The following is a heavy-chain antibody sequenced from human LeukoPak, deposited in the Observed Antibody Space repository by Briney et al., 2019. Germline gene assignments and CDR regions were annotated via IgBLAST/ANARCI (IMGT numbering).Heavy chain of an antibody. J-gene: IGHJ4*02. V-gene: IGHV3-33*01. CDR2: IWSDERNK. D-gene: IGHD4-23*01. Sequence: GRSLRLSCAASGFIFSSYGMHWVRQAPGKGLEWVALIWSDERNKYYADSVKGQFTISRDNSKNTLYLQMNSLRAEDTAVYYCARDYGGDAGLDSWGQGTLVTVSS. CDR3: ARDYGGDAGLDS. CDR1: GFIFSSYG.